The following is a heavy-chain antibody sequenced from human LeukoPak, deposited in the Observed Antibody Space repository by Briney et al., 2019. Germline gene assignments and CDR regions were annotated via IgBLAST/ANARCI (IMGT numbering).Heavy chain of an antibody. D-gene: IGHD5-12*01. Sequence: SETLSLTCTVSGGSINGYYWSWVRQPPGKGLEWIGYIYYSGSVKYNPSLKSRVTISVDTSKNQFSLKLSSVTAADTAVYYCARVSGYDWESFYDYWGQGTLVTVSS. V-gene: IGHV4-59*01. CDR2: IYYSGSV. CDR3: ARVSGYDWESFYDY. J-gene: IGHJ4*02. CDR1: GGSINGYY.